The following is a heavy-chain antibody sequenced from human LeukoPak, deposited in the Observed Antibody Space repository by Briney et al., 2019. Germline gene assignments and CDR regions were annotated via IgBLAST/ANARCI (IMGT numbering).Heavy chain of an antibody. D-gene: IGHD1-1*01. Sequence: ASVKVSCKASGYTFTSYGISWVRQAPGQGVEWMGWINAFNGNTDYAQKLQGRGTMTTDTSTSTAYLELRSLRSDDTAVYYCARESWYNSLLGSTYYYYMDVWGKGTTVTVSS. J-gene: IGHJ6*03. CDR3: ARESWYNSLLGSTYYYYMDV. CDR1: GYTFTSYG. V-gene: IGHV1-18*01. CDR2: INAFNGNT.